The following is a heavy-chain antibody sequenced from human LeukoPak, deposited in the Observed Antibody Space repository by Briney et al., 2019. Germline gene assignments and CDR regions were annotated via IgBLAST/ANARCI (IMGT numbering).Heavy chain of an antibody. Sequence: GGSLRLSCAASGFTVSSTYMSWVRQAPGKGLEWVSVIYDSGTTYYADSVKGRFLIFRDTSKNTVDLQMNSLRVEDTAVYYCAGRRSSGWYAYWGQGTLVTVSS. J-gene: IGHJ4*02. CDR1: GFTVSSTY. D-gene: IGHD6-19*01. V-gene: IGHV3-53*01. CDR2: IYDSGTT. CDR3: AGRRSSGWYAY.